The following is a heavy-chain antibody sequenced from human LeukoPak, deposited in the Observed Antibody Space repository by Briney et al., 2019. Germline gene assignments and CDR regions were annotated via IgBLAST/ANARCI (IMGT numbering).Heavy chain of an antibody. J-gene: IGHJ4*02. Sequence: ASVKVSCKASGYIFTGYYLHWVRQAPGQRLEWMGWINPKSGGTKYAKKFQGRVTMTSDTSISTAYMEMSSLRSDDTAVYYCARERGGVLGATNYWGQGTLVTVSS. CDR3: ARERGGVLGATNY. CDR1: GYIFTGYY. D-gene: IGHD1-26*01. V-gene: IGHV1-2*02. CDR2: INPKSGGT.